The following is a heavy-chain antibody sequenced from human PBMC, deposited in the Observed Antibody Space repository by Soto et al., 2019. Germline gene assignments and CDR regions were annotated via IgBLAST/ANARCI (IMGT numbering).Heavy chain of an antibody. CDR3: ARGGYEYPFDY. D-gene: IGHD5-12*01. CDR2: IYYSGST. CDR1: GGSISSGGYY. Sequence: SETLSLTCTVSGGSISSGGYYWSWIRQHPGKGLEWIGYIYYSGSTYYNPSLKSRVTISVDTSKNQFSLELSSVTAADTAVYYCARGGYEYPFDYWGQGTLVTVSS. J-gene: IGHJ4*02. V-gene: IGHV4-31*03.